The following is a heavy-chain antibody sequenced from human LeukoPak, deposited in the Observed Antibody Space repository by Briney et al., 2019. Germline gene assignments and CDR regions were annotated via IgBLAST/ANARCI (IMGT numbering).Heavy chain of an antibody. Sequence: SETLSLTCAVHGGSFSGYYWTWIRQPPGKGLEWIGEINHSGTTNYNPSLKSRVSISVDTPKSQFSLKLTSVTAADTAVYYCARGPPPDFDCWGQGTLVTVSS. CDR3: ARGPPPDFDC. J-gene: IGHJ4*02. CDR1: GGSFSGYY. V-gene: IGHV4-34*01. CDR2: INHSGTT.